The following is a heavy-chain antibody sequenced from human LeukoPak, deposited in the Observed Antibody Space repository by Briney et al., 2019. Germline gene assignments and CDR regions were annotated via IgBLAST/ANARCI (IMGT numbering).Heavy chain of an antibody. V-gene: IGHV4-34*01. CDR2: IYYSGST. Sequence: PSETLSLTCAVYGGSFSGFYWNWIRQPPGKGLEGIGEIYYSGSTNYNPSLMSRVTMSTDTSKNQLSLRLTSVTAADTAVYYCARGRLRRSWTSNSSGGAWNDYWGQGTLVTVSS. CDR1: GGSFSGFY. J-gene: IGHJ4*02. D-gene: IGHD3-22*01. CDR3: ARGRLRRSWTSNSSGGAWNDY.